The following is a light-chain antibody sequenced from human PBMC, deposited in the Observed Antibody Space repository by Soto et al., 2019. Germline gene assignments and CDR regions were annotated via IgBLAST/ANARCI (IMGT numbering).Light chain of an antibody. CDR3: FSYTSSGTYV. Sequence: QSALTQPASVSGSPGQSITISCTGTSSDVGNYKYVSWYQQHPGKPPKLMIYEVSNRPSGVSNRFSGSKSGNTASLTISGLQAEDETDYYCFSYTSSGTYVFGTGTKLTVL. CDR2: EVS. V-gene: IGLV2-14*01. CDR1: SSDVGNYKY. J-gene: IGLJ1*01.